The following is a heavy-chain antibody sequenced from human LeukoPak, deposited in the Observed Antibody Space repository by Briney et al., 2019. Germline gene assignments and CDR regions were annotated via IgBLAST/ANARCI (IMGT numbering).Heavy chain of an antibody. CDR1: GFTFSDYY. CDR3: ARDSSSGYSSSWYDY. Sequence: GGSLRLSCAASGFTFSDYYMSWIRQAPGKGLEWVSYISSSGSTIYYADSVKGRFTISRDNAKNSLYLQMNSLRAEDTAVYYCARDSSSGYSSSWYDYRGQGTLVTVSS. J-gene: IGHJ4*02. CDR2: ISSSGSTI. V-gene: IGHV3-11*01. D-gene: IGHD6-13*01.